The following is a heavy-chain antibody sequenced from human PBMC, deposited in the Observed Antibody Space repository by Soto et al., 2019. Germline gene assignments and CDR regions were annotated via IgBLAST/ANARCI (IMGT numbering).Heavy chain of an antibody. CDR2: ILHSGNT. Sequence: QVQLQESGPGLVKASGTLSLTCAVSGASISTDHWWTWVRQPPGGGLEWIGAILHSGNTNYNPSVLGRVTMSVDRPQNPFSLKLISVTAADTAIYYCARAGVSAMFIGNWGQGTLVTVSS. D-gene: IGHD3-16*02. CDR3: ARAGVSAMFIGN. J-gene: IGHJ4*02. V-gene: IGHV4-4*02. CDR1: GASISTDHW.